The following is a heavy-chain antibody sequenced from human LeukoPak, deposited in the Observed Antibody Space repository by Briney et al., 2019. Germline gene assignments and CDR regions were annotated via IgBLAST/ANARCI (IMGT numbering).Heavy chain of an antibody. CDR1: GYTFTSYY. CDR3: ARDTYYYDSSGYDFDY. J-gene: IGHJ4*02. CDR2: INPSGGST. Sequence: GASVKVSCKASGYTFTSYYMHWVRQAPGQGLEWMGIINPSGGSTSYAQKFQGRVTMARDTSTSTVYMELSSLRSEDTAVYYCARDTYYYDSSGYDFDYWGQGTLVTVSS. D-gene: IGHD3-22*01. V-gene: IGHV1-46*01.